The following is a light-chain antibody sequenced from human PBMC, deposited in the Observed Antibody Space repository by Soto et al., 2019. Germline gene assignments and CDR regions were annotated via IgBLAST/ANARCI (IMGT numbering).Light chain of an antibody. CDR1: SSDIYNY. CDR2: EIN. J-gene: IGLJ3*02. Sequence: QSALTQPASVSGSPGQSITISCTGVSSDIYNYVSWYQHHPGKAPKLIIYEINNRPSVISNRFSGSKSRNTASLIISGLQAEDEADYYCSSYTSSSTVVFGGGTKVTVL. CDR3: SSYTSSSTVV. V-gene: IGLV2-14*01.